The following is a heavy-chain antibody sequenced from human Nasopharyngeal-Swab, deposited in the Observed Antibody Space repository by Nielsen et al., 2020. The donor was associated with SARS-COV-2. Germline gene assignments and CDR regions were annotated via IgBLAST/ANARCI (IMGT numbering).Heavy chain of an antibody. CDR2: INHSGST. J-gene: IGHJ4*02. CDR1: GGSFSGYY. D-gene: IGHD3-22*01. CDR3: ARVQYYYDSSGYYSAQIDY. V-gene: IGHV4-34*01. Sequence: SETLSLTCAVHGGSFSGYYWSWIRQPPGKGLEWIGEINHSGSTNYNPSLKSRVTISVDTSKNQFSLKLSSVTAADTAVYYCARVQYYYDSSGYYSAQIDYWGQGTLVTVSS.